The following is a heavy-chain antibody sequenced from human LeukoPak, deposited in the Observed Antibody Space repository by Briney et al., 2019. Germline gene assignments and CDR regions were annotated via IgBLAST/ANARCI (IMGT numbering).Heavy chain of an antibody. J-gene: IGHJ5*02. Sequence: GGSLRLSCAASGFTFSTYGMHWVRQAPGKGLEWVAFIQFDGSNEYNADSVEGRFTISRDNSKNTMYLQMNGLRAEDTAVYYCAKDSNGYNSYNWFDPWGQGTLVTVSS. CDR1: GFTFSTYG. CDR2: IQFDGSNE. D-gene: IGHD5-24*01. CDR3: AKDSNGYNSYNWFDP. V-gene: IGHV3-30*02.